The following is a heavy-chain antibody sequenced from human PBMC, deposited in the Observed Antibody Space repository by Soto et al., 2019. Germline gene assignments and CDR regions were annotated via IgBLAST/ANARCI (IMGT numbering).Heavy chain of an antibody. CDR2: IDNSGST. V-gene: IGHV4-31*03. D-gene: IGHD3-10*02. CDR3: AGAVSDFDVRRYRTSYFDQ. CDR1: GASVSTGVYY. Sequence: QVQLDESGPGLVQPSQTLSLSCTVSGASVSTGVYYWTWIRQHPGRGLEWIGYIDNSGSTYYNPSLTGRVDISVDTSKKQFSLNLQSLTAADTAFYYCAGAVSDFDVRRYRTSYFDQWGQGLLVTVSS. J-gene: IGHJ4*02.